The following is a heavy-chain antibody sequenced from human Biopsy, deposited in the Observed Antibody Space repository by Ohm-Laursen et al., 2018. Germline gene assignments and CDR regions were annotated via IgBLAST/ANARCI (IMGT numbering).Heavy chain of an antibody. D-gene: IGHD3-16*01. J-gene: IGHJ3*01. Sequence: SLRLSCAAAGFNFSIYGMHWVRQAPGKGLEWVAVTSYDGNKKYFADSVKGRFTISRDNSKSTLYLQMNSLRAEDTAVYYCANSIVPIYYDVTGEGAFDVWGQGTMVTVSS. CDR1: GFNFSIYG. V-gene: IGHV3-30*18. CDR3: ANSIVPIYYDVTGEGAFDV. CDR2: TSYDGNKK.